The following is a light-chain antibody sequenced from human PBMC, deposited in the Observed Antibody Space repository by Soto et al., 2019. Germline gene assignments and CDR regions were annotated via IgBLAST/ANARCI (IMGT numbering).Light chain of an antibody. V-gene: IGKV1-39*01. CDR3: QQSDSTPYT. CDR1: QSISFY. Sequence: DIQTTQSPSSLSASVGDRVTITCRASQSISFYLHWYQQKPGKAPNLLIYGASSLQSGVPSRFSGSGSGTEFTLTISSLQTEDFATYYCQQSDSTPYTFGQGTKLEIK. J-gene: IGKJ2*01. CDR2: GAS.